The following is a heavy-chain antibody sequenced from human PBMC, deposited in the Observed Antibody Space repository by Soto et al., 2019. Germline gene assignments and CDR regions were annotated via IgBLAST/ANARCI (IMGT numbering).Heavy chain of an antibody. D-gene: IGHD6-13*01. J-gene: IGHJ6*02. CDR3: ARIRMEQQLVRFDPDPIFHYYYYGMDV. CDR1: GFSLSPSGMC. Sequence: SGPTLVKPTQTLTLTCTFSGFSLSPSGMCVSWIRQPPGKALEWLALIDWDDDKYYRTSVKTRVTISKDTSKNLVVITMTNMDHVDTATYYCARIRMEQQLVRFDPDPIFHYYYYGMDVWGQGTTVTVSS. CDR2: IDWDDDK. V-gene: IGHV2-70*01.